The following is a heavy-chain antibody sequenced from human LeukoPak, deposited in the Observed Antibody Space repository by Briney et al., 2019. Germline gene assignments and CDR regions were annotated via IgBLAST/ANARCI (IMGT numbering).Heavy chain of an antibody. Sequence: SETLSLTCTVSGGSISSGSYYWGWIRQPPGKGLEWIGSIYYSGSTYYNPSLKSRVTIPVDTSKNQFSLKLSSVTAADTAVYYCASLSSSWFSSVWFDPWGQGTLVTVSS. CDR2: IYYSGST. CDR1: GGSISSGSYY. D-gene: IGHD6-13*01. CDR3: ASLSSSWFSSVWFDP. J-gene: IGHJ5*02. V-gene: IGHV4-39*07.